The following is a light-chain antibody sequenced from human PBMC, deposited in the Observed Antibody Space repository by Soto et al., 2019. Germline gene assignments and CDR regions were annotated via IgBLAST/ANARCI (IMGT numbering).Light chain of an antibody. CDR2: GAS. CDR1: QSVSSTY. CDR3: QQYQSLT. J-gene: IGKJ4*01. V-gene: IGKV3-20*01. Sequence: EIVFTHSPCTLALSPGERATLSCRASQSVSSTYLAWYQQKPGQAPRLLIYGASSRASGIPDRFSGSGSGTDFTLTITRLEPEDFAVYYCQQYQSLTFGGGTKVDIK.